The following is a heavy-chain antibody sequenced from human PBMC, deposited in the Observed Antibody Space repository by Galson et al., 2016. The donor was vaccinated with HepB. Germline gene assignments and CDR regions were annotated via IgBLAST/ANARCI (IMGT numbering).Heavy chain of an antibody. V-gene: IGHV2-5*05. CDR1: GFSLSTNGVG. CDR2: IYWDNDR. D-gene: IGHD3-10*01. Sequence: PALVKPTQTLTLTCAFSGFSLSTNGVGVGWIRQPPGKALEWLGLIYWDNDRRYGPSLKSRLTITKDTSKNQVVLTMTNMEPVDTTTYYCAHTGSDYDKTWYYNRAFDVWGQGTRVTVSS. J-gene: IGHJ3*01. CDR3: AHTGSDYDKTWYYNRAFDV.